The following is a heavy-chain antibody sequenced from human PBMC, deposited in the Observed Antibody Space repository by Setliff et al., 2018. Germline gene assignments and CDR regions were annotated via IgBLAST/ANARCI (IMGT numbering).Heavy chain of an antibody. Sequence: PGESLKISCKAFGYIFTNYWIGWVRQMPGKGLEWMGVIYPGDSDTRYSPSFQGQVTISADKSINTAYLQWSSLKASDTAIYYCTRHEDRNKCTSSSCYRENDAFDVWGQGAMVTVSS. CDR1: GYIFTNYW. D-gene: IGHD2-2*01. V-gene: IGHV5-51*01. J-gene: IGHJ3*01. CDR3: TRHEDRNKCTSSSCYRENDAFDV. CDR2: IYPGDSDT.